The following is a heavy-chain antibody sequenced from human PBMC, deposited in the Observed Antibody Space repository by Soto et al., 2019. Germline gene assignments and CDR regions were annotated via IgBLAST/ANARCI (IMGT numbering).Heavy chain of an antibody. CDR1: GFTFSSYA. CDR3: ARDGGLWVGRGFDY. Sequence: GGSLRLSCAASGFTFSSYAMHWVRQAPGKGLEWVAVISYDGSNKYYADSVKGRFTISRDNSKNTLYLQMNSLRAEDTAVYYCARDGGLWVGRGFDYWGQGTLVTVSS. D-gene: IGHD3-16*01. V-gene: IGHV3-30-3*01. J-gene: IGHJ4*02. CDR2: ISYDGSNK.